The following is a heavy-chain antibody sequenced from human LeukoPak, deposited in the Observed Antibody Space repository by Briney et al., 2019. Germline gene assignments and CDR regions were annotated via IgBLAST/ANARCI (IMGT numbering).Heavy chain of an antibody. D-gene: IGHD3-10*01. Sequence: ASVKVSCKASGYTFTNYGISWVRQAPGQGLEWMEWISAYNGNINYAQKLQGRVTMTTDTSTSTAYMELRSLRSDDTAMYYCARDESLQYYYGSGTYYSLLDYWGQGTLVTVSS. CDR3: ARDESLQYYYGSGTYYSLLDY. CDR1: GYTFTNYG. J-gene: IGHJ4*02. V-gene: IGHV1-18*01. CDR2: ISAYNGNI.